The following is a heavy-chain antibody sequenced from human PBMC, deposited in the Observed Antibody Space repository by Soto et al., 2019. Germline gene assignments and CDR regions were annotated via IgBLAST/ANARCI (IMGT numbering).Heavy chain of an antibody. Sequence: PSETLSLTCTVSGGSISSGGYYWSWIRQHPGKGLEWIGYIYYSGSTYYNPSLKSRVTISVDTSKNQFSLKLSSVTAADTAVCYCARELRTVADYYDSSGYYNGWFDPWGQGTLVTVSS. CDR2: IYYSGST. J-gene: IGHJ5*02. CDR3: ARELRTVADYYDSSGYYNGWFDP. CDR1: GGSISSGGYY. D-gene: IGHD3-22*01. V-gene: IGHV4-31*03.